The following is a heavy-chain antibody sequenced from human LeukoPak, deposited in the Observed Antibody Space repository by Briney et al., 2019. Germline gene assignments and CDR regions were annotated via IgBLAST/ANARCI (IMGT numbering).Heavy chain of an antibody. CDR3: ARDPSFGMATERY. J-gene: IGHJ4*02. D-gene: IGHD5-24*01. CDR2: IIPIFGTA. CDR1: GGTFSSYA. Sequence: SVKVSCKASGGTFSSYAISWVRQAPGQGLEWMGGIIPIFGTANYAQKFQGRVTITADESTSTAYMELSSLRSEDTAVYYCARDPSFGMATERYWGQGTLVTVSS. V-gene: IGHV1-69*01.